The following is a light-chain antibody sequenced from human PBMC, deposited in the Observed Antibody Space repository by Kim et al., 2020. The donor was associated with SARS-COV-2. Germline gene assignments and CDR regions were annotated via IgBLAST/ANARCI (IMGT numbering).Light chain of an antibody. Sequence: SSELTQDPAVSVALGQTVRITCQGDSLRSYYASWYQQKPGQAPILVIYGKNNRPSGIPDRFSGSASGNTASLTITGVQAEDEGDFYCNSRDSSGNHVVFGGGTQLTVL. CDR3: NSRDSSGNHVV. V-gene: IGLV3-19*01. CDR2: GKN. CDR1: SLRSYY. J-gene: IGLJ2*01.